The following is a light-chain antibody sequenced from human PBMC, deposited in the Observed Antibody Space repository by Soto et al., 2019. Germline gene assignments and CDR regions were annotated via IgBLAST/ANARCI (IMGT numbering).Light chain of an antibody. CDR2: GAS. V-gene: IGKV1-9*01. J-gene: IGKJ4*01. Sequence: DIQLTQSPSFLSASVGDRVTITCRASQGINTYLAWYQQKPGKAPELLIYGASTLQSGVPSRFSGSGSGTEFTLTIRTLQPEDFATYYCQQVNSYPQVIFGGGTKVEIK. CDR3: QQVNSYPQVI. CDR1: QGINTY.